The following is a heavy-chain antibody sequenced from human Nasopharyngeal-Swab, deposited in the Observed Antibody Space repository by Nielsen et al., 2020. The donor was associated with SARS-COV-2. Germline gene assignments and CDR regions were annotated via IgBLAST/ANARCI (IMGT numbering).Heavy chain of an antibody. CDR2: IYPSDSAT. CDR1: GYTFTSNW. CDR3: ALSSSSSGVYFA. J-gene: IGHJ5*02. V-gene: IGHV5-51*01. D-gene: IGHD2/OR15-2a*01. Sequence: GESLKISCKGSGYTFTSNWISWVRHIPGKGLEWMVVIYPSDSATTYSPSFQGQVIVSVDTSIATVYLQWNSLKASDSGIYYCALSSSSSGVYFAWGQGTLVTVSS.